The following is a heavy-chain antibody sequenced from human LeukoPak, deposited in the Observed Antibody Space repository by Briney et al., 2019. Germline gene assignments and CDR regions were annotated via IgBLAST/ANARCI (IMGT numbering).Heavy chain of an antibody. CDR2: DSGSGIIS. V-gene: IGHV3-23*01. J-gene: IGHJ4*02. D-gene: IGHD1-26*01. CDR1: GLPFSNYA. Sequence: PGGSLSLSCAVSGLPFSNYAMNWVRQARGRGLEWVSSDSGSGIISFYADSVKVRFIISRDNSENTVFLQMNSQTAEDTAVYYCTKGDTSLLRRYYFDLWGQGTLVTVSS. CDR3: TKGDTSLLRRYYFDL.